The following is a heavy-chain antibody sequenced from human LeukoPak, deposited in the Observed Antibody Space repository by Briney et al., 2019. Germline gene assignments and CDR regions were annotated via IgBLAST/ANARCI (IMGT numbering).Heavy chain of an antibody. J-gene: IGHJ6*02. Sequence: GGSLRLSCAASGFTFSSHAMHWVRQAPGKGLEWVAAISYDGSNKYYADSVKGRFTISKDNSKNTLYLQMNSLRAEDTAVYYCAREDYYYYGMDVWGQGTTVTVSS. V-gene: IGHV3-30*04. CDR3: AREDYYYYGMDV. CDR2: ISYDGSNK. CDR1: GFTFSSHA.